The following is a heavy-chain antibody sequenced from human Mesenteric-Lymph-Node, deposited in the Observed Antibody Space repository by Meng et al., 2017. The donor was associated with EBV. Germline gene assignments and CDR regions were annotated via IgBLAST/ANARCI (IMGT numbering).Heavy chain of an antibody. CDR3: ARAHRVLFGELNWFDP. CDR2: IYYSGST. J-gene: IGHJ5*02. Sequence: QVQLQESGPGLVKPSPTLSLTCAVSSGSINSGSYYWSWIRQPPGKGLEWIGYIYYSGSTYYNPSLKSRVTISVDTSKNQFSLKLKSVTAADTAVYYCARAHRVLFGELNWFDPWGQGTLVTVSS. D-gene: IGHD3-10*01. V-gene: IGHV4-30-4*01. CDR1: SGSINSGSYY.